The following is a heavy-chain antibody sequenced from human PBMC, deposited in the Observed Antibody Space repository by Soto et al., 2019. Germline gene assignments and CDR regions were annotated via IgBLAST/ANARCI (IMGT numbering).Heavy chain of an antibody. CDR3: ARDPGGFYGSGSYYNDAFDI. V-gene: IGHV4-31*02. J-gene: IGHJ3*02. Sequence: PSETLSLTCTVSGGSISSGDYYWSWIRQPPGKGLEWIGYIYYSGSTYYNPSLKSRVTISVDTSKNQFSLKLSSVTAADTAVYYCARDPGGFYGSGSYYNDAFDIWGQGTMVTVSS. D-gene: IGHD3-10*01. CDR2: IYYSGST. CDR1: GGSISSGDYY.